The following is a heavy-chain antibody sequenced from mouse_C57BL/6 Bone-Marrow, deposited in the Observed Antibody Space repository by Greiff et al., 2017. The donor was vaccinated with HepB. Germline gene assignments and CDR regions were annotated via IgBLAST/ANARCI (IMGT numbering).Heavy chain of an antibody. CDR3: ARSGYGSLNY. CDR1: GYTFTSYG. V-gene: IGHV1-81*01. CDR2: IYPRSGNT. J-gene: IGHJ2*01. D-gene: IGHD1-1*01. Sequence: QVQLQQSGAELARPGASVKLSCTASGYTFTSYGISWVKQRTGQGLEWIGEIYPRSGNTYYNEKFKGKATLTADKSSSTAYMGLRSVTSEDSAVYFCARSGYGSLNYWGQGTTLTVSS.